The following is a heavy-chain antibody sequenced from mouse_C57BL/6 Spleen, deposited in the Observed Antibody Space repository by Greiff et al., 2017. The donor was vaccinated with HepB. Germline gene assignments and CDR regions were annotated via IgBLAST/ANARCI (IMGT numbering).Heavy chain of an antibody. J-gene: IGHJ1*03. V-gene: IGHV1-72*01. CDR2: IDPHGGGT. CDR1: GYTFTSYW. D-gene: IGHD1-1*01. CDR3: ARGGTYWYFDV. Sequence: VQLQQPGAELVKPGASVKLSCKASGYTFTSYWMHWVKQRPGRGLAWIGRIDPHGGGTKYNEKCKRKATRTVDKPSSTAYMPLSSLTSEDSAVSYCARGGTYWYFDVWGTGTTVTVSS.